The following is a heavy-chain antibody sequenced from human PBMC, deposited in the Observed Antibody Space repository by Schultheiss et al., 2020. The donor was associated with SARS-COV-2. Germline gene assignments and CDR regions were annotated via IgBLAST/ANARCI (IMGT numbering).Heavy chain of an antibody. CDR2: INPNSGGT. CDR3: ARDRYSWGSYYIMTYYFDY. Sequence: ASVKVSCKASGYTFTGYYMHWVRQAPGQGLEWMGWINPNSGGTNYAQKFQGWVTMTRDTSISTAYMELSRLRSDDTAVYYCARDRYSWGSYYIMTYYFDYWGQGTLVTVSS. D-gene: IGHD1-26*01. CDR1: GYTFTGYY. J-gene: IGHJ4*02. V-gene: IGHV1-2*04.